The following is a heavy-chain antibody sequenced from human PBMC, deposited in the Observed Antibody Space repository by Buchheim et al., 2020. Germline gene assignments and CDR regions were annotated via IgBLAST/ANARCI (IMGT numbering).Heavy chain of an antibody. Sequence: VQLVESGGGVVQPGRSLRLSCAASGFTFSSYGMHWVRQAPGKGLEWVAVISYDGSNKYYADSVKGRFTISRDNSKNTLYLQMNSLRAEDTAVYYCAKELAYGSGSPFLHYYYGMDVWGQGTT. D-gene: IGHD3-10*01. CDR2: ISYDGSNK. J-gene: IGHJ6*02. CDR3: AKELAYGSGSPFLHYYYGMDV. V-gene: IGHV3-30*18. CDR1: GFTFSSYG.